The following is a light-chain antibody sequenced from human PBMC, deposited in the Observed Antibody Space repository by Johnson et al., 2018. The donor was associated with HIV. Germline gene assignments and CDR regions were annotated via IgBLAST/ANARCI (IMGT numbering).Light chain of an antibody. J-gene: IGLJ1*01. CDR3: GTWDSSLSAYV. CDR1: SSNIGNNY. V-gene: IGLV1-51*02. CDR2: ENN. Sequence: QSVLTQPPSVSAAPGQKVTISCSGSSSNIGNNYVSWSQQLPGTAPKLLIYENNKRPSGIPDRFSGSTSGTSATLGITGLQTGDEADYYCGTWDSSLSAYVFGTGTKVTVL.